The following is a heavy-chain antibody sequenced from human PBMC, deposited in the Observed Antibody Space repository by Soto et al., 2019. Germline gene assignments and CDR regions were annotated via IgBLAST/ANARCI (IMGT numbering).Heavy chain of an antibody. CDR3: ARESGYIRFDY. J-gene: IGHJ4*02. V-gene: IGHV3-48*03. CDR1: GFSFTIYE. D-gene: IGHD5-12*01. Sequence: WGALIVFCASSGFSFTIYEMNRVRQAPGKGLEWVSYISNTGDTIYYADSVKGRFTISRDNAKNSLSLQMNSLRAEDTAVYYCARESGYIRFDYWGQGTMVTGSS. CDR2: ISNTGDTI.